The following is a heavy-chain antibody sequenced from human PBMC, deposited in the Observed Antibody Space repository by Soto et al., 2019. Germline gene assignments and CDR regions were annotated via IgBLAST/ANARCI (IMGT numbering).Heavy chain of an antibody. V-gene: IGHV1-69*13. CDR2: IVPIVDTS. J-gene: IGHJ6*02. CDR1: GYIFTSYA. Sequence: SVKVSCKASGYIFTSYAISWVRQAPGQGLEWMGGIVPIVDTSTYAQKFQGRVTITADESTSTAYMELSSLRSEDTAVYYCARHDCISSSCYYYYYYGMDVWGQGTTVTVSS. D-gene: IGHD2-2*01. CDR3: ARHDCISSSCYYYYYYGMDV.